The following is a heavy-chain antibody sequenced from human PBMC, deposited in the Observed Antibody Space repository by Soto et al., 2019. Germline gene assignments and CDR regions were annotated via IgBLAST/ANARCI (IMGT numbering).Heavy chain of an antibody. V-gene: IGHV1-69*13. CDR2: IIPIFGTA. CDR1: GGTFSSYA. J-gene: IGHJ6*02. Sequence: ASVKVSCKASGGTFSSYAISWVRQAPGQGLEWMGGIIPIFGTANYAQKFQGRVTITADESTSTAYMELSSLRSEDTAVYYCARSITMIVVEGGMDVWGQGTTVTVSS. D-gene: IGHD3-22*01. CDR3: ARSITMIVVEGGMDV.